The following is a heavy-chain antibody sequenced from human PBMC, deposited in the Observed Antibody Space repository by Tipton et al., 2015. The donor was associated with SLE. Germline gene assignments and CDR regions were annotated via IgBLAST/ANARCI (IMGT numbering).Heavy chain of an antibody. D-gene: IGHD6-19*01. CDR2: ISSNGGST. J-gene: IGHJ3*02. V-gene: IGHV3-64*02. CDR3: AREPKWLPRGYAFDI. Sequence: SLRLSCAASGFTFSSYAMHWVRQAPGKGLEYVSAISSNGGSTYYADSVKGRFTISRDNSKNTLYLQMNSLRAEDTAVYYCAREPKWLPRGYAFDIWGQGTMVTVSS. CDR1: GFTFSSYA.